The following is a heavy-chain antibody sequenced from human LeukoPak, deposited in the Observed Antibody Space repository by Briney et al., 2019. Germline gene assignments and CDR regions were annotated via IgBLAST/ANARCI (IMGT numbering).Heavy chain of an antibody. D-gene: IGHD2-21*01. Sequence: SETLSLTCTVSGGSISSYYWSWIRQPPGKGLEWIGYIYYSGSTNYNPSLKSRVTISVDTSKNQFSLKLSSVTAADTAVYYCARPHCGGDCSSYYYYYYYMDVWGKGTTVTVSS. CDR2: IYYSGST. CDR1: GGSISSYY. J-gene: IGHJ6*03. V-gene: IGHV4-59*08. CDR3: ARPHCGGDCSSYYYYYYYMDV.